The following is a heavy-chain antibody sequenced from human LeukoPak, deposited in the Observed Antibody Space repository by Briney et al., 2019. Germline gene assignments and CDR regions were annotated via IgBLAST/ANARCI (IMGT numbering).Heavy chain of an antibody. CDR1: GFTFSSYG. CDR3: ARAPFDWLLYGYHFDY. V-gene: IGHV3-30*02. J-gene: IGHJ4*02. CDR2: IRYDGSNK. Sequence: PGGCLRLSCAASGFTFSSYGMHWVRQAPGRGLEWVAFIRYDGSNKYYADSVKGRFTISRDNSKNTLYLQMNSLRAEDTAVYYCARAPFDWLLYGYHFDYWGQGTLVTVSS. D-gene: IGHD3-9*01.